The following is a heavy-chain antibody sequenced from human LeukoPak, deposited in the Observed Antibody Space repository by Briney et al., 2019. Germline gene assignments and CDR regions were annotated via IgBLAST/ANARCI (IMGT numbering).Heavy chain of an antibody. CDR1: GFTFSSYA. Sequence: GGSLRLSCAASGFTFSSYAMSWVRQAPGKGLEWVSAISGSGGSTYYADSVKGRFTISRDNSKNTLYLQMNSLRAEDTAVYYCAKEEGFDRTYYYYYYGMDVWGQGTTVTVSS. CDR3: AKEEGFDRTYYYYYYGMDV. V-gene: IGHV3-23*01. J-gene: IGHJ6*02. CDR2: ISGSGGST.